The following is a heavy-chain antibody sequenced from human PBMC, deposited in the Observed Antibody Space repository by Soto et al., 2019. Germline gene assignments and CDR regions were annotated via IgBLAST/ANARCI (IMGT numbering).Heavy chain of an antibody. V-gene: IGHV3-66*01. D-gene: IGHD4-4*01. J-gene: IGHJ6*02. CDR3: ARDLYTPYYYGMDV. Sequence: GGSLRLSCAASGFTVSSNYMSWVRQAPGKGLEWVSVIYSGGSTYYADSVKGRFTISRDNSKNTLYLQMNSLRAEGTAVYYCARDLYTPYYYGMDVWGQGTTVTVSS. CDR2: IYSGGST. CDR1: GFTVSSNY.